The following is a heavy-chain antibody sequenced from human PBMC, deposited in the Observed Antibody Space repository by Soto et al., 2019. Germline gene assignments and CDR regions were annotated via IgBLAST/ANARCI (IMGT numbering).Heavy chain of an antibody. CDR2: VNHFGSA. D-gene: IGHD3-3*01. CDR3: ARGPYFLSGSYLSYFDP. V-gene: IGHV4-34*01. J-gene: IGHJ5*02. CDR1: GGSFTCYY. Sequence: PSEALSLTCTVYGGSFTCYYWSWIRQSPGKGMEWIGEVNHFGSANYNPSLRSRLTMSVDTSKKQFSLKLSSVTAADTAVFYCARGPYFLSGSYLSYFDPWGQGTLVTVSS.